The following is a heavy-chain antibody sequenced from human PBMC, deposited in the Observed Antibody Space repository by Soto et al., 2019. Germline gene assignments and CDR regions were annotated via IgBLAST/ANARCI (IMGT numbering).Heavy chain of an antibody. V-gene: IGHV3-74*01. J-gene: IGHJ3*02. CDR1: EITFTDYW. D-gene: IGHD3-10*01. CDR3: ARGVPGHYGVEM. CDR2: IKFDASTT. Sequence: EVQLVESGGGLVQPGGSLRLACAASEITFTDYWMHWVRQAPGKGLVWVSRIKFDASTTNYADSVKGRFTISRDNAKNTLYLQMNSLRVEDTAVYYCARGVPGHYGVEMWGQGTMVTVSS.